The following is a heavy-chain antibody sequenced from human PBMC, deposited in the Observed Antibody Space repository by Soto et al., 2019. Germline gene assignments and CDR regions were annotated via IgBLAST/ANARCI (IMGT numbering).Heavy chain of an antibody. V-gene: IGHV4-4*02. Sequence: PSETLSLTCAVSGGSISSSNWWSWVRQPPGKGLEWIGEINHSGSTNYNPSLKSRVTISVDTSKNQFSLKLSSVTAADTAVYYCARVNGNIVVVPAAIGPYMDVWGKGTTVTVSS. CDR3: ARVNGNIVVVPAAIGPYMDV. J-gene: IGHJ6*03. CDR2: INHSGST. D-gene: IGHD2-2*02. CDR1: GGSISSSNW.